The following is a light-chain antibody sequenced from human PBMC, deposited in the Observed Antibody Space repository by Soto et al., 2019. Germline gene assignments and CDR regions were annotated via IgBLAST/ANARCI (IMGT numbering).Light chain of an antibody. CDR2: GAS. CDR3: QQYGNSPRT. CDR1: QSVSSSY. Sequence: EIELTQSPGTLSLSPGERATLSCRASQSVSSSYLAWYQQKPGQAPRLLIYGASSRATGIPDRFSGSGSGTDFTLTISGLEPEDFAVYYCQQYGNSPRTFGQGTKVDIK. J-gene: IGKJ1*01. V-gene: IGKV3-20*01.